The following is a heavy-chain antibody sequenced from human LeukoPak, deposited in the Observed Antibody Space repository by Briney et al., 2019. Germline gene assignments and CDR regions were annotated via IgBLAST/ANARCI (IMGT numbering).Heavy chain of an antibody. J-gene: IGHJ3*02. CDR2: IYSGGST. V-gene: IGHV3-66*01. CDR3: ARGPGTTTYDAFDI. D-gene: IGHD1-26*01. CDR1: GFTFSSYA. Sequence: GGSLRLSCAASGFTFSSYAMSWVRQAPGKGLEWVSVIYSGGSTYYADSVKGRFTISRDNSKNTLYLQMNSLRAEDTAVYYCARGPGTTTYDAFDIWGQGTMVTVSS.